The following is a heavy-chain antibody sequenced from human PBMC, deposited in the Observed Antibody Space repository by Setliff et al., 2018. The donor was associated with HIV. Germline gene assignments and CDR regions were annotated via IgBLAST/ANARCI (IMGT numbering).Heavy chain of an antibody. CDR2: INPNGGST. CDR3: ARDGGPYCGGDCHLFRLPFQH. Sequence: ASVKVSCKASGYTFTSYYMHWVRQAPGQGLEWMGIINPNGGSTTYAQKFQGRVTMTRDTSTSTVYMELSSLRSEDTAMYYCARDGGPYCGGDCHLFRLPFQHWGQGTLVTVSS. J-gene: IGHJ1*01. V-gene: IGHV1-46*01. D-gene: IGHD2-21*02. CDR1: GYTFTSYY.